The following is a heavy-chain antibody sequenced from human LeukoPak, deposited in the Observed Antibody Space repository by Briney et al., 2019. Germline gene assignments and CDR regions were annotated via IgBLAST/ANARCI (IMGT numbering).Heavy chain of an antibody. Sequence: GASVRVSSKASGYTFTDYYMYWVRQAPGQGLGWMGWINPNSGGINYAQKFQGRVTMTRDTSISTAYMELSRLRPDDTAVYYCARDGTSVMVDFDYWGQGTLVTVSS. V-gene: IGHV1-2*02. CDR3: ARDGTSVMVDFDY. J-gene: IGHJ4*02. D-gene: IGHD5-18*01. CDR1: GYTFTDYY. CDR2: INPNSGGI.